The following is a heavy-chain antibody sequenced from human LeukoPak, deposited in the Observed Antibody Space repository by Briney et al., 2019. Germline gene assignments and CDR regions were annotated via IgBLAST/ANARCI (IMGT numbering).Heavy chain of an antibody. CDR3: ARVGFYDSSGREDY. Sequence: PSETLSHTCTGSGGSISTITYYGGWIRQPPGKGLEWIGSIYYSGSTYYNPSLKSRVTISVDTSKNQFSLKLSSVTAADTAVYYCARVGFYDSSGREDYWGQGTLVTVSS. CDR2: IYYSGST. V-gene: IGHV4-39*07. CDR1: GGSISTITYY. D-gene: IGHD3-22*01. J-gene: IGHJ4*02.